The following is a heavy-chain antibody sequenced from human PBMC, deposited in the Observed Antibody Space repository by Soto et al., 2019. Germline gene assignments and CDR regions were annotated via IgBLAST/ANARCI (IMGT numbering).Heavy chain of an antibody. CDR2: INHSGST. V-gene: IGHV4-34*01. Sequence: SETLSLTCAVYGGSFSGYYWSWIRQPPGKGLEWIGEINHSGSTNYNPSLKSRVTISVDTSKNQFSLKLSSVTAADTAVYYRASGRVAAAGSLSGFDPWGQGTLVTVS. J-gene: IGHJ5*02. D-gene: IGHD6-13*01. CDR1: GGSFSGYY. CDR3: ASGRVAAAGSLSGFDP.